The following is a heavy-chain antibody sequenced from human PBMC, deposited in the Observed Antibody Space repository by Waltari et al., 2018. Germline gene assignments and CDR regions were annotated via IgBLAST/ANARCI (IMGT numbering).Heavy chain of an antibody. J-gene: IGHJ1*01. CDR2: IIPIFGTA. Sequence: QVQLVQSGAEVKKPGSSVKVSCKASGGTFSSYAISWVRQAPGQGLEWMGGIIPIFGTANDAQKFQAKVTSTADESTSTAYMELGSLRSEDTAVYYCAGSPGVVVVVIAPFQHWGQGTLVTVSS. V-gene: IGHV1-69*13. CDR3: AGSPGVVVVVIAPFQH. CDR1: GGTFSSYA. D-gene: IGHD2-21*01.